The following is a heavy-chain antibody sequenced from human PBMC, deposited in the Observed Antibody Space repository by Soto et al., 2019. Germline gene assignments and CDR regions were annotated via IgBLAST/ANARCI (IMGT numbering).Heavy chain of an antibody. CDR3: AARIPYYGMDV. D-gene: IGHD2-15*01. Sequence: GASVKVSCKASGFTFTSSAVQWVRQARGQRLEWMGWIVVGSGNTNYAQKFQERVTITRDMSTSTAYMELSSLRSEDTAVYYCAARIPYYGMDVWGQGTTVTVSS. CDR2: IVVGSGNT. J-gene: IGHJ6*02. CDR1: GFTFTSSA. V-gene: IGHV1-58*01.